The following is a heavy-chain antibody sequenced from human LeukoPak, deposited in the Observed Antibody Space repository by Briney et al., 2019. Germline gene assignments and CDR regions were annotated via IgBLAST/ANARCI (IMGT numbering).Heavy chain of an antibody. J-gene: IGHJ5*02. D-gene: IGHD3-16*01. CDR2: IYTSGST. CDR3: ARDYRATGVMTTFSALWYNWFDP. CDR1: GGSISSYY. V-gene: IGHV4-4*07. Sequence: SETLSLTCTVSGGSISSYYWSWIRQPAGKGLEWIGRIYTSGSTNYNPSLKSRVTMSVDTSKNQFSLKLSSVTAADTAVYYCARDYRATGVMTTFSALWYNWFDPWGQGTLVTVSS.